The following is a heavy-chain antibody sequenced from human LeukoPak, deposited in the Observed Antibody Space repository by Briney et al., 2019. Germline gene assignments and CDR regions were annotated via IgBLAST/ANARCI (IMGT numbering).Heavy chain of an antibody. D-gene: IGHD3-10*02. V-gene: IGHV3-74*01. CDR2: INSDGSST. J-gene: IGHJ6*04. Sequence: GRSLRLTCAASGFTFDDYAMHWVRQAPGKGLEWVSRINSDGSSTIYADSVKGRFTISRDNAKNTLFLQMNSLRAEDTAVYYCAELGITMIGGVWGKGTTVAISS. CDR3: AELGITMIGGV. CDR1: GFTFDDYA.